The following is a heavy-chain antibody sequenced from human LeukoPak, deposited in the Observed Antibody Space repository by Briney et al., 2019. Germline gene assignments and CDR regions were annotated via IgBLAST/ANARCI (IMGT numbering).Heavy chain of an antibody. D-gene: IGHD6-13*01. CDR2: ISGGGGST. CDR1: GFTFSSYA. J-gene: IGHJ4*02. CDR3: AKRGSSSWSQFDY. Sequence: GGSLRLSCAASGFTFSSYAMSWVRQAPGKGLEWVSAISGGGGSTYYADSVKGRFTISRDNSKNTLYLEMNNLRAEDTAVYYCAKRGSSSWSQFDYWGRGTLVTVSS. V-gene: IGHV3-23*01.